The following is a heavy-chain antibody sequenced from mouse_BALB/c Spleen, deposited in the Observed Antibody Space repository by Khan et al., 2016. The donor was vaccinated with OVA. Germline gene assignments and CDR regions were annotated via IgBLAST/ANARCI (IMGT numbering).Heavy chain of an antibody. CDR1: GYTFTSYT. D-gene: IGHD2-10*01. V-gene: IGHV1-4*01. CDR2: INPSNGYT. Sequence: QIQLVQSGAELARPGASVKMSCKASGYTFTSYTIHWIKKRPGQGLEWIGYINPSNGYTNYNQKFKDKATLTTDKSSTTAYLQLSSLTSDDSAVYTGVNDGAYHWNYYCFAYWGQGTSVTVSA. CDR3: VNDGAYHWNYYCFAY. J-gene: IGHJ3*01.